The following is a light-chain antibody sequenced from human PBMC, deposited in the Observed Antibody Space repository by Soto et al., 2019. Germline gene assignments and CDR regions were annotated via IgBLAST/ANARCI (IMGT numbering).Light chain of an antibody. CDR2: AAS. V-gene: IGKV1-12*01. CDR3: QQTDSFPYT. CDR1: QGITSW. J-gene: IGKJ2*01. Sequence: DIHMTQSPSSVSASVGDGVTITCRASQGITSWLVWYQQKPGKAPKLLIYAASSLQSGVPSRFSGSGSGTDFSLTISSLQPEDFATYYCQQTDSFPYTFGRGTKVEIK.